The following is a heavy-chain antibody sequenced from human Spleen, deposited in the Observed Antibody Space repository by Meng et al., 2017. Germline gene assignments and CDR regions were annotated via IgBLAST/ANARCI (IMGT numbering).Heavy chain of an antibody. D-gene: IGHD3-10*01. CDR3: ARDADRFGEANYFKY. CDR1: GYIFTDYY. V-gene: IGHV1-3*02. CDR2: SNAGNGNT. J-gene: IGHJ4*02. Sequence: ASVKVSCKASGYIFTDYYVHWVRQAPGQGLEWMGWSNAGNGNTKYSQEFQGRVTITRDTSASTAYMELSSLRSEDMAVYYCARDADRFGEANYFKYWGQGTLVTVSS.